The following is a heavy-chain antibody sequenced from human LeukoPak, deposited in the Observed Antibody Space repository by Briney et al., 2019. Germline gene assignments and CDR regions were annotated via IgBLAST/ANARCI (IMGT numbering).Heavy chain of an antibody. D-gene: IGHD6-13*01. Sequence: GASVKVSCKASGYTFTSYDINWVRQATGQGLEWMGWMSPNSGNTGYAQKFQGRVTMTRNTSISTAYMELSSLRSEDTAVYYCARGRSSSWGYYYYYMDVWGKGTTVTVSS. CDR3: ARGRSSSWGYYYYYMDV. CDR1: GYTFTSYD. CDR2: MSPNSGNT. J-gene: IGHJ6*03. V-gene: IGHV1-8*01.